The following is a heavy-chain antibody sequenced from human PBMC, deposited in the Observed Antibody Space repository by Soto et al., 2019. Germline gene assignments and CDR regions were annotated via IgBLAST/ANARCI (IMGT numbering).Heavy chain of an antibody. J-gene: IGHJ3*01. D-gene: IGHD3-9*01. V-gene: IGHV3-30*18. Sequence: GGALRLSCAASGVIFSSYGMHGVRQAPGKGLEWVAVISYDGSNKYYADSVKGRFTISRDNSKNTLYLQMNSLRAEDTAVYYCAKGYYDXLTGYQLGAFDXWGPGTMVT. CDR2: ISYDGSNK. CDR1: GVIFSSYG. CDR3: AKGYYDXLTGYQLGAFDX.